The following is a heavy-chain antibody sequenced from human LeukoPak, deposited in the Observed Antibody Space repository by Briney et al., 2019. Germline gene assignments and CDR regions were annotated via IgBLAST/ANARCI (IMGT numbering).Heavy chain of an antibody. CDR3: ARGAVRGGTNFDS. D-gene: IGHD3-10*01. Sequence: SQTLSLTCALSGDSVSGSPAVWNWIRQSPSRGLEWLGRAYYRSKWYIDYAVSVKGRITITPDTSKNQFSPQLNSVTPEDTAVYYCARGAVRGGTNFDSWGQGTLVTVSS. CDR2: AYYRSKWYI. V-gene: IGHV6-1*01. CDR1: GDSVSGSPAV. J-gene: IGHJ4*02.